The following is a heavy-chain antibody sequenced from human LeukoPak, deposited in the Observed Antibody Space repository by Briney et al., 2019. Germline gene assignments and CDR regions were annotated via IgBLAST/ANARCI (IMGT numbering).Heavy chain of an antibody. Sequence: GGSLRLSCAASGFTFSSNWMHWVRQAPGKGLVWVSRINEDGSTTNYADSVKGRSTIFRDNAKNTLYLQLNSLRAEDTAVYYCVRDLGGRSGHWGQGTLVTVSS. CDR2: INEDGSTT. CDR1: GFTFSSNW. J-gene: IGHJ4*02. D-gene: IGHD3-16*01. CDR3: VRDLGGRSGH. V-gene: IGHV3-74*01.